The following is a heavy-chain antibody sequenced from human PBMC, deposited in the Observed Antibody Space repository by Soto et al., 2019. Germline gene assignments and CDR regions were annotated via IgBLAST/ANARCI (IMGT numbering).Heavy chain of an antibody. CDR3: AREYLDCSSTSCYAGGFYYGMDV. D-gene: IGHD2-2*01. Sequence: PGGSLRLSCAASGFTFSSYGMHWVRQAPGKGLEWVAVIWYDGSNKYYADSVKGRFTISRDNSKNTLYLQMNSLRAEDTAVYYCAREYLDCSSTSCYAGGFYYGMDVWGQGTTVTVSS. V-gene: IGHV3-33*01. J-gene: IGHJ6*02. CDR1: GFTFSSYG. CDR2: IWYDGSNK.